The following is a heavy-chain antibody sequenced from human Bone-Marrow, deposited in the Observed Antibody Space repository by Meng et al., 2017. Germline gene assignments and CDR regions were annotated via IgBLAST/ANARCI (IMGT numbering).Heavy chain of an antibody. Sequence: QGQLVQSGVELKKPWASVRVSCKYSGYTFPAYYIHWVRQAPGQGLEWMGHIKPQSGDTLYAQKFQGRVSMTRDTSISTAYVELSGLTSDDTAVYYCARDEDISAAGYLFGDYWGHGTLVTVSS. CDR1: GYTFPAYY. CDR2: IKPQSGDT. J-gene: IGHJ4*01. V-gene: IGHV1-2*06. D-gene: IGHD6-13*01. CDR3: ARDEDISAAGYLFGDY.